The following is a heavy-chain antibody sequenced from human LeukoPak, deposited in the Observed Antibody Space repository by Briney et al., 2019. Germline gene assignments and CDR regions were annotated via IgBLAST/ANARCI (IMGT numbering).Heavy chain of an antibody. D-gene: IGHD3-22*01. J-gene: IGHJ4*02. CDR2: ISGGGGST. V-gene: IGHV3-23*01. CDR1: GFTFSNYA. CDR3: VKDLVNYYDSGGYYSPFDY. Sequence: PGGSLRLSCAASGFTFSNYAMSWVRQAPGKGLEWVSAISGGGGSTYYADSVKGQFTISRDNSKNTLYLQMNSLRAEDTAVYYSVKDLVNYYDSGGYYSPFDYWGQGTLVTVSS.